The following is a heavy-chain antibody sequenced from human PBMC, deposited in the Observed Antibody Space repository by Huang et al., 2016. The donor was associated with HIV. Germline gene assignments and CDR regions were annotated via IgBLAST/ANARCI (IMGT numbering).Heavy chain of an antibody. Sequence: QVRLVESGGGLVKPGGSLRLSCAASGFTFSTYYASWIRQAPGKGLEWISLLGGTGTVMYYADSVRGRFVITRDNSKNSLYLQMNNLRAEDTAVYFCATGITVAGGEFYFDYWGQGDLVTVSS. CDR3: ATGITVAGGEFYFDY. V-gene: IGHV3-11*01. D-gene: IGHD6-19*01. J-gene: IGHJ4*02. CDR1: GFTFSTYY. CDR2: LGGTGTVM.